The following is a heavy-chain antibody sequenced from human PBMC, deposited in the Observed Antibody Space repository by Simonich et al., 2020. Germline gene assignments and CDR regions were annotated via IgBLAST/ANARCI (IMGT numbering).Heavy chain of an antibody. Sequence: QVQLVQSGAEVKKPGASVKVSCKASGYTFTVNYMHWVRQAPGQGLEGMGWINPNRGGTNYAKKFQGRVTMTRDTSISTAYMELSRLRSDDTAVYYCARGGVQYYYYYMDVWGKGTTVTVSS. J-gene: IGHJ6*03. V-gene: IGHV1-2*02. CDR3: ARGGVQYYYYYMDV. D-gene: IGHD3-3*01. CDR2: INPNRGGT. CDR1: GYTFTVNY.